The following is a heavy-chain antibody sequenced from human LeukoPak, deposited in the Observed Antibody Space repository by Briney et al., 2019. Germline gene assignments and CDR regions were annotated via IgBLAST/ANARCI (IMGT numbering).Heavy chain of an antibody. D-gene: IGHD3-22*01. CDR1: GGSISSSSYY. CDR3: ARQQRITMIVAVMKGAFDI. CDR2: IYYSGST. J-gene: IGHJ3*02. Sequence: SETLSLTCTVSGGSISSSSYYWGWIRQPPGKGLEWIGSIYYSGSTYYNPSLKSRVTISVDTSKNQFSLKLSSVTAADTAVYYCARQQRITMIVAVMKGAFDIWGQGAMVTVSS. V-gene: IGHV4-39*01.